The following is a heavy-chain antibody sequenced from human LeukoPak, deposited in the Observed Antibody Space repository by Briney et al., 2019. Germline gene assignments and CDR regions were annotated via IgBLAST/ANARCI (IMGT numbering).Heavy chain of an antibody. D-gene: IGHD6-13*01. CDR1: GGSISSSNW. J-gene: IGHJ4*02. V-gene: IGHV4-4*02. CDR3: ARGVKGSSSWYFGPLNFDY. Sequence: SGTLSLTCAVSGGSISSSNWWSWVRQPPGKGLEWIGEIYHSGSTNYNPSLKSRVTISVDTSKNQFSLKLSSVTAADTAVYYCARGVKGSSSWYFGPLNFDYWGQGTLVTVSS. CDR2: IYHSGST.